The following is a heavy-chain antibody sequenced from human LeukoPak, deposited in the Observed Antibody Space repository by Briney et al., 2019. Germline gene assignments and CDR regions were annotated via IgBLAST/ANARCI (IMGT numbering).Heavy chain of an antibody. J-gene: IGHJ4*02. D-gene: IGHD3-10*01. CDR1: GGSISRSSYY. Sequence: SETLSLTCAVSGGSISRSSYYWGWIRQPPGKGLEWIGSIYYSGSTYYNPSLKSRVTISVDTSKNQFSLKLSSVTAADTAVYYCARGWDYYGSGSYYNRPFDYWGQGTLVTVSS. CDR3: ARGWDYYGSGSYYNRPFDY. V-gene: IGHV4-39*07. CDR2: IYYSGST.